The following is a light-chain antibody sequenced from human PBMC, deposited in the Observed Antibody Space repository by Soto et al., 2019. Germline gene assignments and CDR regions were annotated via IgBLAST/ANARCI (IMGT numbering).Light chain of an antibody. Sequence: DIQMTQSPSSLSAFVGDRVTITCRASQSISSYLNWYQQKPGKAPNLLISAASTLEGGVPSRFSGSGSGTDFTLTISSLQPEDFATYYCQPSYTTPLTFGQGTKVEI. CDR2: AAS. CDR3: QPSYTTPLT. V-gene: IGKV1-39*01. J-gene: IGKJ1*01. CDR1: QSISSY.